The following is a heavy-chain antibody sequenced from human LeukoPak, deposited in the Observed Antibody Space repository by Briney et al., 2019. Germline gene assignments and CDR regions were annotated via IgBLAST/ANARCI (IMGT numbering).Heavy chain of an antibody. Sequence: GASVKVSCKASGYTFTTCGFNWVRQATGQGLEWMGWMNPNSGNTGYAQKFQGRVTMTRNTSISTAYMELSSLRYEDTAVYYCATDYTDYSLDYWGQGTLVTVSS. CDR2: MNPNSGNT. J-gene: IGHJ4*02. CDR3: ATDYTDYSLDY. V-gene: IGHV1-8*02. D-gene: IGHD4-11*01. CDR1: GYTFTTCG.